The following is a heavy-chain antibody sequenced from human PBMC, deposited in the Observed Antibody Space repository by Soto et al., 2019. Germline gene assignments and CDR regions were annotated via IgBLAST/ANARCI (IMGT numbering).Heavy chain of an antibody. Sequence: GGSLRLSCAASGFTFSSYGMHWVRQAPGKGLEWVAVIWYDGNNKYYADSVKGRFTISRDNSKNTLYLQMNSPRAEDTAVYYCARQVVPAAPYYYYGMDVWGQGTTVTVSS. CDR3: ARQVVPAAPYYYYGMDV. CDR1: GFTFSSYG. D-gene: IGHD2-2*01. V-gene: IGHV3-33*01. CDR2: IWYDGNNK. J-gene: IGHJ6*02.